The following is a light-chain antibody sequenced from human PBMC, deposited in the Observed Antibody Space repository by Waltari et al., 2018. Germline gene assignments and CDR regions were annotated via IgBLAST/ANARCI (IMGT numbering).Light chain of an antibody. Sequence: QSVLTQPPSVSGAPGQRVTISCTGSNSNIGASYDVHWYQHLPGTAPKLLIHGNTNRPSGVPDRFSGSKSGTSASLAITGLQAEDEADYYCQSYDSSLSGWVFGGGTKLTVL. CDR1: NSNIGASYD. CDR2: GNT. V-gene: IGLV1-40*01. J-gene: IGLJ3*02. CDR3: QSYDSSLSGWV.